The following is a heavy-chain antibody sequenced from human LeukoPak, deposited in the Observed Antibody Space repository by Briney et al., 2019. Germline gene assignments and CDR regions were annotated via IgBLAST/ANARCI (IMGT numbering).Heavy chain of an antibody. CDR1: GYTFTSYG. D-gene: IGHD3-9*01. CDR3: ARALEDYDILTGYDY. Sequence: ASVKVSCKASGYTFTSYGISWVRQAPGQGLEWMGWISAYNGNTNYAQKLQGRVTMTTDTSTSTAYMELRSLRSDDTAVHYCARALEDYDILTGYDYWGQGTLVTVSS. CDR2: ISAYNGNT. V-gene: IGHV1-18*01. J-gene: IGHJ4*02.